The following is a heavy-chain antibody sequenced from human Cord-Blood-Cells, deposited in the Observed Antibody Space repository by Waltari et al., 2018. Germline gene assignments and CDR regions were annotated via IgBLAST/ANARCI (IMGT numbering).Heavy chain of an antibody. CDR1: GGTFSSYA. CDR3: ATEGDIVVVVAATVPLYFQH. V-gene: IGHV1-69*01. CDR2: SIPIFGTA. D-gene: IGHD2-15*01. J-gene: IGHJ1*01. Sequence: QVQLVQSGAEVKKPGSSVKVSCKASGGTFSSYAISWVRQAPGQGLEWMGGSIPIFGTANYAQKFQCRVKITADESTSTAYMELSSLRSEDTAVYYCATEGDIVVVVAATVPLYFQHWGQGTLVTVSS.